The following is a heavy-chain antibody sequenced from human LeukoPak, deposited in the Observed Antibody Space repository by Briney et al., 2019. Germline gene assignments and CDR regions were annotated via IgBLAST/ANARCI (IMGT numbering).Heavy chain of an antibody. Sequence: SETLSLTCTVSGYSISSGYYWGWIRQPPGKGLEWIGEINHSGSTNHNPSLKSRVTISVDTSKNQFSLKLSSVTAADTAVYYCARQLAPWYYYMDVWGKGTTVTVSS. V-gene: IGHV4-38-2*02. CDR3: ARQLAPWYYYMDV. CDR1: GYSISSGYY. CDR2: INHSGST. D-gene: IGHD6-6*01. J-gene: IGHJ6*03.